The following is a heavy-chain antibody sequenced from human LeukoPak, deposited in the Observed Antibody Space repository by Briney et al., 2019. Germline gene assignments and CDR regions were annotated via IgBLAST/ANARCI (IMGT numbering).Heavy chain of an antibody. CDR2: FDPEDGET. CDR1: GYTLTELS. V-gene: IGHV1-24*01. CDR3: ASRLRGYSYAPGAFDI. Sequence: GASVKVSCKVSGYTLTELSMHWVRQAPGKGLEWMGGFDPEDGETIYAQKFQGGVTMTEDTSTDTAYMELSSLRSEDTAVYYCASRLRGYSYAPGAFDIWGQGTMVTVSS. D-gene: IGHD5-18*01. J-gene: IGHJ3*02.